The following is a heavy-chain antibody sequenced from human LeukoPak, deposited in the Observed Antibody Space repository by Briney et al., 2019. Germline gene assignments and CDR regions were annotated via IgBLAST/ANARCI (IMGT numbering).Heavy chain of an antibody. J-gene: IGHJ5*02. V-gene: IGHV3-23*01. CDR3: ARAGSGRSPDWFDP. CDR1: GFTFSSYA. Sequence: GGSQRLSCAASGFTFSSYAMSWVRQAPGKGLEWVSAISGSGGSTYYADSVKGRFTISRDNAKNSLYLQMNSLRAEDTAVYYCARAGSGRSPDWFDPWGQGTLVTVSS. D-gene: IGHD1-26*01. CDR2: ISGSGGST.